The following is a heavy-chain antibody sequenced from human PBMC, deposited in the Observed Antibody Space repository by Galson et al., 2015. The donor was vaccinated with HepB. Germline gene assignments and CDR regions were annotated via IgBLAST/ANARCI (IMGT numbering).Heavy chain of an antibody. V-gene: IGHV3-21*01. CDR3: ARDRCPRGYCGGGRGNWFDP. CDR1: GFTFSSYS. Sequence: SLRLSCAASGFTFSSYSMNWVRQAPGKGLEWVSSISSSSSYIYYADSVKGRFTISRDNAKNSLYLQMNSLRAEDTAVYYCARDRCPRGYCGGGRGNWFDPWGQGTLVTVSS. CDR2: ISSSSSYI. D-gene: IGHD1-26*01. J-gene: IGHJ5*02.